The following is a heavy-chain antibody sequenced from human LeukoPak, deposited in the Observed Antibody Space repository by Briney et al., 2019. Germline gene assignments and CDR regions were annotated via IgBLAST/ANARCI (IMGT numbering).Heavy chain of an antibody. V-gene: IGHV4-59*01. Sequence: SETLSLTCAVYGGSFSGYYWSWIRQPPGKGLEWIGYIYYSGSTNYNPSLKSRVTISVDTSKNQFSLKLSSVTAADTAVYYCASLYDSSGYYYYYYMDVWGKGTTVTISS. CDR1: GGSFSGYY. D-gene: IGHD3-22*01. CDR3: ASLYDSSGYYYYYYMDV. CDR2: IYYSGST. J-gene: IGHJ6*03.